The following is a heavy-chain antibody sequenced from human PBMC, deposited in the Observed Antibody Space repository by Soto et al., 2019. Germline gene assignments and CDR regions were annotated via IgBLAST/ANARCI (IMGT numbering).Heavy chain of an antibody. Sequence: QVQLVQSGAEVKKPGSSVKVSCKASGGTFSSYAISWVRQAPGQGLEWMGRIIPIFGTANYEQKFQHRVTIKTEESTSIAYMELSSVRSDDTGVYYCERIVVINYYYYYGMDVWGQGTTVTVSS. J-gene: IGHJ6*02. D-gene: IGHD2-21*01. V-gene: IGHV1-69*05. CDR3: ERIVVINYYYYYGMDV. CDR1: GGTFSSYA. CDR2: IIPIFGTA.